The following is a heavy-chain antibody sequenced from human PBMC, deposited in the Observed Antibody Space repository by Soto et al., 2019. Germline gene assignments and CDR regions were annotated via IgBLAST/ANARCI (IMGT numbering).Heavy chain of an antibody. J-gene: IGHJ4*02. CDR3: ARDRYDYSNYYFDY. CDR2: ISSSSSTI. D-gene: IGHD4-4*01. Sequence: EVQLVESGGGLVQPGGSLRLSCAASGFTFSSYSMNWVRQAPGKGLEWVSYISSSSSTIYYADSVKGRFTISRDNAKNSLYLQMNSLRAEDTAVYYCARDRYDYSNYYFDYWGQGTLVTVSS. V-gene: IGHV3-48*01. CDR1: GFTFSSYS.